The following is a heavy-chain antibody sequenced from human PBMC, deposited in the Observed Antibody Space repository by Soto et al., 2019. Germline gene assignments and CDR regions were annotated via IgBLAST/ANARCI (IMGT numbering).Heavy chain of an antibody. Sequence: PGESLKISCEGSGFSFSKYTVGWVRQIPGKGLEWMGIIHPGDSDTRYSPPFQGQVTISADKSISTAYLQWSSLKASDTAMYYCTLSFGDSYYHHNRMAVWGQGTSVPGSS. CDR2: IHPGDSDT. J-gene: IGHJ6*02. CDR3: TLSFGDSYYHHNRMAV. D-gene: IGHD4-17*01. V-gene: IGHV5-51*01. CDR1: GFSFSKYT.